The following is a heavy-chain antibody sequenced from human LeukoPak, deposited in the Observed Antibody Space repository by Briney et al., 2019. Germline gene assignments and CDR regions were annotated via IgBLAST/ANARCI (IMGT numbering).Heavy chain of an antibody. CDR1: GYTFTSYS. CDR3: ARVITGAYRADY. D-gene: IGHD1-20*01. V-gene: IGHV1-18*01. CDR2: IGPYNGNT. Sequence: ASVKVSCKASGYTFTSYSFSWVRQAPGQGLEWMGWIGPYNGNTNYAQRFKGRVTMTTDTSTSTAYMELTSLRSDDTAVYYCARVITGAYRADYWGQGTLVTVSS. J-gene: IGHJ4*02.